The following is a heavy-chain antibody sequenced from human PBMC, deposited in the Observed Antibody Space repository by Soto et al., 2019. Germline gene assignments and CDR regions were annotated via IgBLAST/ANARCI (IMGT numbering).Heavy chain of an antibody. CDR3: ATLLIKSGTTPQSRYYFDY. D-gene: IGHD1-1*01. J-gene: IGHJ4*01. CDR2: ITGSGTTT. CDR1: GFPFSSNS. V-gene: IGHV3-48*02. Sequence: GSLRLSCAASGFPFSSNSVNWVRQAPGKGLEWVSYITGSGTTTRYADSVKGRFTLSRDNAKNSLFLDMNSLTDEDTAVYYCATLLIKSGTTPQSRYYFDYWGKGTLGTV.